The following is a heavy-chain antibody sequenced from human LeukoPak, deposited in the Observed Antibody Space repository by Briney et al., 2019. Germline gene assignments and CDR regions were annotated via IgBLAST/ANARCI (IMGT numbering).Heavy chain of an antibody. CDR2: MNPNSGGT. CDR1: GYTFTDYY. V-gene: IGHV1-2*02. Sequence: ASVKVSCKASGYTFTDYYIHWVRQAPGQGLEWMAWMNPNSGGTSYAQKFQGRVTMTRDTSISTAYMELSRLRFDDAAVYYCARNKEGKSLDYWGQGTLVTVSS. CDR3: ARNKEGKSLDY. J-gene: IGHJ4*02.